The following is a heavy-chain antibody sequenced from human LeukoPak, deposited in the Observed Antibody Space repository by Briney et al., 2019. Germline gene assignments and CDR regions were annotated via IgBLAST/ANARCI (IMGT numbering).Heavy chain of an antibody. J-gene: IGHJ4*02. D-gene: IGHD1-26*01. Sequence: PGGSLRLSCSASGFTFSSYAMHWVRQAPGKGLEYVSGINDNGGRTHYEDSLKGRFTISRDNSKNTLYLQMSTLRAEDTAVYYCVKDLSGRYTFDYWGQGTLVTVSS. CDR2: INDNGGRT. CDR1: GFTFSSYA. V-gene: IGHV3-64D*09. CDR3: VKDLSGRYTFDY.